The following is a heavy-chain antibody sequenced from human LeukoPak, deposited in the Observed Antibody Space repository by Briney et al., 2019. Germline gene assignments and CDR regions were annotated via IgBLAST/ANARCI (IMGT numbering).Heavy chain of an antibody. V-gene: IGHV3-30*04. J-gene: IGHJ5*02. CDR1: GFTFTNYP. Sequence: PGRSLRLSCAASGFTFTNYPMHWVRQAPGMGPQWVAVISYDGSNKYYADSVKGRFTISRDNSKNTLYLQMNSLRAEDTAVYYCARNFEDTAMITRNWFDPWAQGTLVTVSS. CDR3: ARNFEDTAMITRNWFDP. D-gene: IGHD5-18*01. CDR2: ISYDGSNK.